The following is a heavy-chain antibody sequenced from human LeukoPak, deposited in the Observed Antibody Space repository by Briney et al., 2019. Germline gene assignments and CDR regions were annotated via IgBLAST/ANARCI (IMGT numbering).Heavy chain of an antibody. V-gene: IGHV1-24*01. CDR3: ATRLVKAVAVLFDY. CDR2: FDPEDGET. D-gene: IGHD6-19*01. J-gene: IGHJ4*02. CDR1: GYTLTELS. Sequence: ASVKVSCKVSGYTLTELSMHWVRQAPGKGLEWMGGFDPEDGETIYAQKFQGRVTMTEDTSTDTAYMELSSLRFEDTAVYYCATRLVKAVAVLFDYWGQGTLATVSS.